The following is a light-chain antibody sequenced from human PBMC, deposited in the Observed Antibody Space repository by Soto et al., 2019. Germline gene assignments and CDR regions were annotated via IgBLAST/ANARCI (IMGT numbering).Light chain of an antibody. J-gene: IGKJ1*01. CDR3: QQYNGHPTWR. CDR1: QSISSW. Sequence: NRLGQSPGTESASKERIVTMTGRASQSISSWLAWYQQKPGKAPKVLIWDASSLQRGVPSRFSGSGSGTDFNLTISSLPADDFATYYCQQYNGHPTWRFGQG. V-gene: IGKV1-5*01. CDR2: DAS.